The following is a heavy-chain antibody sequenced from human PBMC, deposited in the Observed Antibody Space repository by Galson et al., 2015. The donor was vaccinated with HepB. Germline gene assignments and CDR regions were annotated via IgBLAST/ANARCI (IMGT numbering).Heavy chain of an antibody. Sequence: ETLSLTCTVSGGSISSSSYYWGWIRQPPGKGLGWIGSIYYSGSTNYNPSLKSRVTISVDTSKNQFSLKLSSVTAADTAVYYFARHASTAAADDYWGQGTLVTVSS. J-gene: IGHJ4*02. CDR2: IYYSGST. CDR3: ARHASTAAADDY. CDR1: GGSISSSSYY. V-gene: IGHV4-39*01. D-gene: IGHD6-13*01.